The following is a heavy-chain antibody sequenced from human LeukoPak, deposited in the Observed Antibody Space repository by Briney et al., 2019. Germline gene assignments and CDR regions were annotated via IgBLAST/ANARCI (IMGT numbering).Heavy chain of an antibody. CDR3: ARDRGYSGYDFFDY. D-gene: IGHD5-12*01. CDR1: GFTFSSYA. J-gene: IGHJ4*02. CDR2: ISYDGSNK. V-gene: IGHV3-30*04. Sequence: PGWSLRLSCAASGFTFSSYAMHWVRQAPGKGLEWVAVISYDGSNKYYADSVKGRFTISRDNSKNTLYLQMNSLRAEDTAVYYCARDRGYSGYDFFDYWGQGTLVTVSS.